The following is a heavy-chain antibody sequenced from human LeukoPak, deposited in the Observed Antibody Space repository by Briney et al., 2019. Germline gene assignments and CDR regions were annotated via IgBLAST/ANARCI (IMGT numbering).Heavy chain of an antibody. CDR1: GYSISSGDY. D-gene: IGHD2-2*02. CDR3: ARLSGAPVRHPIYHFDY. Sequence: PSETLSLTCAVSGYSISSGDYWGWIRQSPGKGLEWIGNIYHSGSTYKNPSLKSRVTISLDTSKNQFSLKLSSVTAADTAMYYCARLSGAPVRHPIYHFDYWGQGTLVAVSS. V-gene: IGHV4-38-2*01. CDR2: IYHSGST. J-gene: IGHJ4*02.